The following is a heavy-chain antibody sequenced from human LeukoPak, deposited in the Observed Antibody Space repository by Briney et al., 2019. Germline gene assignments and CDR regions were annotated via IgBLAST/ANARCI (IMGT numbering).Heavy chain of an antibody. J-gene: IGHJ4*02. CDR3: ARHHRTIPYDY. D-gene: IGHD2-2*02. CDR1: GGSFSGYY. V-gene: IGHV4-34*01. Sequence: SETLSLTCAVYGGSFSGYYWSWIRQPPGKGLEWIGEINHSGSTNYNPSLKSRVTISVDTSKNQFSLKLSSVTAADTAVYYCARHHRTIPYDYWGQGTLVTVSS. CDR2: INHSGST.